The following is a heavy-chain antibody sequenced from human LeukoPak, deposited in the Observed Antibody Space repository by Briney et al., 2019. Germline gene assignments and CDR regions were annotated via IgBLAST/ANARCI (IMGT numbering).Heavy chain of an antibody. V-gene: IGHV3-11*04. Sequence: KPGGSLRLSCAASGFTFSDYYTSWVRQAPGKGLEWVSYISGSGTTIYYADSVRGRFTISRDNARNSLFLQMNSLRAEDTAMYYCTREDFYYASGYWGQGTLVTVSS. CDR3: TREDFYYASGY. CDR1: GFTFSDYY. D-gene: IGHD3-10*01. CDR2: ISGSGTTI. J-gene: IGHJ4*02.